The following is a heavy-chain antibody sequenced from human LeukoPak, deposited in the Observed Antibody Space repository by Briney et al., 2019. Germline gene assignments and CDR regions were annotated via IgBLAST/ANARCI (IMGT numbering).Heavy chain of an antibody. CDR1: GFTFSSYA. CDR2: ISGSGGST. J-gene: IGHJ5*02. Sequence: GGSLRLSCAASGFTFSSYAMSWLRQAPGKGLELGSAISGSGGSTYYADSVKGRFTISRDNSKNTLYLRMNSLRAEHTAVYYCAREPSIAAAHNWFDPWAEGTLVTVFS. D-gene: IGHD6-13*01. CDR3: AREPSIAAAHNWFDP. V-gene: IGHV3-23*01.